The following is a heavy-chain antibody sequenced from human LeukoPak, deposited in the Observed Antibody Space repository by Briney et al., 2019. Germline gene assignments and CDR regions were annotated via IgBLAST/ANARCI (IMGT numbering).Heavy chain of an antibody. V-gene: IGHV3-7*01. D-gene: IGHD3-16*02. J-gene: IGHJ4*02. Sequence: GGSLRLSCAASGFTFSSYGMHWVRQAPGKGLEWVANIKQDGSEKYYVDSVKGRFTISRDNAKNSLYLQMNSLRAEDTAVYYCARGSVITFGGVIAFDYWGQGTLVTVSS. CDR2: IKQDGSEK. CDR3: ARGSVITFGGVIAFDY. CDR1: GFTFSSYG.